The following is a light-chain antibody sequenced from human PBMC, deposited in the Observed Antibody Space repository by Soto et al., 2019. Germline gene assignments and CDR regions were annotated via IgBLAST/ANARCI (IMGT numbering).Light chain of an antibody. J-gene: IGLJ2*01. CDR3: ASWDDSLTGVV. Sequence: QSVLTQPPSASGAPGQRVIISCSGSSSNIGTKTVSWYQQLPGTAPKLLIYTDNQRPSGVPGRFSGSKSGTSASLAISGLQSEDEADYYCASWDDSLTGVVFGGGTKLTVL. CDR1: SSNIGTKT. V-gene: IGLV1-44*01. CDR2: TDN.